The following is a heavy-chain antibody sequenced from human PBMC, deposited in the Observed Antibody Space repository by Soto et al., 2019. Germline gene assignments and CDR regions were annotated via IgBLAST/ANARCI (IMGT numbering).Heavy chain of an antibody. CDR1: GFTVSSNY. CDR3: ARVRVSSGPGYYYYYYMDV. D-gene: IGHD6-6*01. CDR2: IYSGGST. J-gene: IGHJ6*03. Sequence: GGSLRLSCAASGFTVSSNYMSWVRQAPGKGLEWVSVIYSGGSTYYADSVKGRFTISRHNSKNTLYLQMNSLRAEDTAVYYCARVRVSSGPGYYYYYYMDVWGKGTTVTVSS. V-gene: IGHV3-53*04.